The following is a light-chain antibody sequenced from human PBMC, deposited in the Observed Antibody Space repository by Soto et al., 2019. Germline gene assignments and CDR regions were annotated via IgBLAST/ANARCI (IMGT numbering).Light chain of an antibody. CDR3: QQANSFPT. Sequence: AIRMTQSPSSFSASTGDRVTITCRASQGISSYLAWYQQKPGKAPKLLIYAASTLQSGVPSRFSGSGSGTDFTLTISSLQPEDFATYYCQQANSFPTFGQGTRLEI. J-gene: IGKJ5*01. CDR1: QGISSY. CDR2: AAS. V-gene: IGKV1-8*01.